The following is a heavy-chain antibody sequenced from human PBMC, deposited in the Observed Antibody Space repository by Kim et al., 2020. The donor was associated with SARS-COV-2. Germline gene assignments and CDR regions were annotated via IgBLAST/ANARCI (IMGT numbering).Heavy chain of an antibody. D-gene: IGHD3-10*01. V-gene: IGHV3-49*04. J-gene: IGHJ5*02. Sequence: GGSLRLSCTASGFTFGDYAMSWVRQAPGKGLEWVGFIRSKAYGGTTEYAASVKGRFTISRDDSKSIAYLQMNSLKTEDTAVYYCTRVTALLWFGELGWFDPWGQGTLVTVSS. CDR3: TRVTALLWFGELGWFDP. CDR2: IRSKAYGGTT. CDR1: GFTFGDYA.